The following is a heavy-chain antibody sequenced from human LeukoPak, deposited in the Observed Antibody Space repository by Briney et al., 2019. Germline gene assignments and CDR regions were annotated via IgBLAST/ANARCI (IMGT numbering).Heavy chain of an antibody. CDR3: AKVGAAGNNWFDP. V-gene: IGHV3-30*02. Sequence: PGGSLRLACAAYGFTFSSYGMHWVRQAPGKGLEWVAFIRYDGSNKYYADSVKGRFTISRDNSKNTLYPQMNSLRAEDTAVYYCAKVGAAGNNWFDPWGQGTLVAVSS. CDR2: IRYDGSNK. CDR1: GFTFSSYG. J-gene: IGHJ5*02. D-gene: IGHD6-13*01.